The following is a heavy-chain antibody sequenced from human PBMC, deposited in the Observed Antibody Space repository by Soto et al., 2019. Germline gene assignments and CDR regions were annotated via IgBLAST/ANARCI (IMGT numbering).Heavy chain of an antibody. Sequence: QVQLQESGPGLVKPSETLSLTCTVSGGSITSHFWGWIRQPPGKGLEWIAYIYHTGRTNSNPSLISRVTTPLETSKNQFSLRLTSVTAADTAIYYCAREGVYTGSPVGAFDVWCQGSMVFVSS. V-gene: IGHV4-59*11. D-gene: IGHD1-26*01. CDR3: AREGVYTGSPVGAFDV. CDR1: GGSITSHF. J-gene: IGHJ3*01. CDR2: IYHTGRT.